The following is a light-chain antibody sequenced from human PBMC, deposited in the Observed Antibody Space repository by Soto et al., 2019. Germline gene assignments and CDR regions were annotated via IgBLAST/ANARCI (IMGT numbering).Light chain of an antibody. Sequence: EIVMTQPPGTLSLSPGERATLSCRASQSVSSRLAWYQQKPGQAPRLLIYGASNRATGIPDRFSGSGSGTDFTLTISRLEPEDFAVYYCQQYGSSGTFGQGTKVDIK. CDR3: QQYGSSGT. CDR1: QSVSSR. CDR2: GAS. V-gene: IGKV3-20*01. J-gene: IGKJ1*01.